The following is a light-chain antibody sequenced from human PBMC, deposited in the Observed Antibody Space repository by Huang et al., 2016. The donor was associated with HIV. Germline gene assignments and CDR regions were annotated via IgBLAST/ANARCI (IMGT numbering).Light chain of an antibody. Sequence: EIVMTQSPATLSVSPGERATLTCRAGQSVSSNLAWYQQKPGQAPRLLICGATTRATGIPARFSGTGSGTEFTLTISSLQSEDLAVYYCQQYNKWPRTFGQGTKVDIK. CDR3: QQYNKWPRT. J-gene: IGKJ1*01. CDR2: GAT. CDR1: QSVSSN. V-gene: IGKV3-15*01.